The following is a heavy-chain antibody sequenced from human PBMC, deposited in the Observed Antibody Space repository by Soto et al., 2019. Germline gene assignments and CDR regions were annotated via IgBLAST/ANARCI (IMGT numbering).Heavy chain of an antibody. D-gene: IGHD3-10*01. J-gene: IGHJ4*02. CDR3: ATWTFGSGSPTGF. V-gene: IGHV1-18*01. Sequence: QVPLVQSGAEVKKPGASVKVSCKASGYTFTTYGLSWVRQAPGQGLEWMGWISSYNGNTNYAQQFQGRVTMTRDTSTSTAYMELRNLRSADTALYYCATWTFGSGSPTGFWGQGTLVSVSS. CDR2: ISSYNGNT. CDR1: GYTFTTYG.